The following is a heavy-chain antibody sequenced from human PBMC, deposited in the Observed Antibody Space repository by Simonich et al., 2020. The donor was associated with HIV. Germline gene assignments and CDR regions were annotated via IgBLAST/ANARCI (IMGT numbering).Heavy chain of an antibody. CDR3: ARGGGEQQLVSWFDP. V-gene: IGHV1-69*13. CDR2: IIPIFGTT. CDR1: GGTFSSHV. D-gene: IGHD6-13*01. J-gene: IGHJ5*02. Sequence: QVQLVQSGAEVKKPGASVKVSCKASGGTFSSHVISWVRQAPGQGLEWMGGIIPIFGTTHNAQKFHGRVTITADESTSTSYMELSSRRSADTAVYYCARGGGEQQLVSWFDPWGQGTLVTVSS.